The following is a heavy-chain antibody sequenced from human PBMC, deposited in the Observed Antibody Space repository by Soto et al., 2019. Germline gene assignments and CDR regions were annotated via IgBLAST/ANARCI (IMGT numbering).Heavy chain of an antibody. J-gene: IGHJ4*02. CDR1: GFSFSTYS. D-gene: IGHD4-17*01. V-gene: IGHV3-23*01. Sequence: GGSLRLSCAASGFSFSTYSMAWVRQTQGKGLAWVSGLSGGGSNTFYADSVQGRFTISVDNSKNTVYLQMNSLRVEDTAVYYCARWDGYGDVWGQGTLVTVSS. CDR3: ARWDGYGDV. CDR2: LSGGGSNT.